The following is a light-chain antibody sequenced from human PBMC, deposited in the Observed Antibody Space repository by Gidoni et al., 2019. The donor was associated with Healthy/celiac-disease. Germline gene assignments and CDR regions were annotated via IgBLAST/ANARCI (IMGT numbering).Light chain of an antibody. J-gene: IGKJ4*01. Sequence: IVLTQSPGTLSLSPGERATLSCRASQSVSSSYLAWYQQQPGQAPRLLIYGASSRATGIPDRFSGSGSGTDFTLTISRLEPEDFAVYYCQQYGSSPLTFGGGTKVEIQ. V-gene: IGKV3-20*01. CDR3: QQYGSSPLT. CDR1: QSVSSSY. CDR2: GAS.